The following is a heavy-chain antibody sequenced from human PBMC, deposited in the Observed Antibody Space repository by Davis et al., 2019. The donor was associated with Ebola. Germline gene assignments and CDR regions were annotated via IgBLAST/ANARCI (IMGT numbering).Heavy chain of an antibody. Sequence: SLRLSCAASGFTFADYAMHWVRQAPGKGLEWVAGLSWNTGSIGYADSVKVRFTISRDNAKNSLYLQMNSLRAEDTALYYCAKEDVPFYYYDSSGYYVRSAFDIWGQGTMVTVSS. CDR1: GFTFADYA. V-gene: IGHV3-9*01. D-gene: IGHD3-22*01. CDR2: LSWNTGSI. J-gene: IGHJ3*02. CDR3: AKEDVPFYYYDSSGYYVRSAFDI.